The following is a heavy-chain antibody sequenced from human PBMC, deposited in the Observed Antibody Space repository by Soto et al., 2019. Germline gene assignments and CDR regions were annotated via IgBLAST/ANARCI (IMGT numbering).Heavy chain of an antibody. CDR1: GGTFSSYA. CDR2: IIPIFGTA. CDR3: ARDGSGWSLEEPYFAY. D-gene: IGHD6-19*01. V-gene: IGHV1-69*06. J-gene: IGHJ4*02. Sequence: SVKVSCKASGGTFSSYAISWVRQAPGQGLEWMGGIIPIFGTANYAQKFQGRVTITADKSTSTAYMELSSLRSEDTAVYYCARDGSGWSLEEPYFAYWGQGTLVTVS.